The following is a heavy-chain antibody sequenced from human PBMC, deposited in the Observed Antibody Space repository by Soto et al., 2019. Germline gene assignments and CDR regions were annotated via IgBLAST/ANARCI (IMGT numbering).Heavy chain of an antibody. J-gene: IGHJ3*02. CDR3: ARDRRRDRYHWHSFDI. CDR2: IIPIFGTA. Sequence: VRVSFMSLRCPFGRAAISCARQAPGQGLEWMGGIIPIFGTANYAQKFQGRVTITADESTSTAYMELSSLRSEDTAVYYCARDRRRDRYHWHSFDIWGQGTMVTVAS. V-gene: IGHV1-69*01. D-gene: IGHD3-3*02. CDR1: RCPFGRAA.